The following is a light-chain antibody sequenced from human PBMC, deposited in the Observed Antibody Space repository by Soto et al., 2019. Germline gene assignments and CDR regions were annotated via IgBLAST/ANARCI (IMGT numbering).Light chain of an antibody. CDR2: QDS. CDR3: QAWDSSTHVV. CDR1: KLGDKY. J-gene: IGLJ2*01. V-gene: IGLV3-1*01. Sequence: SYELTQPPSVSVSPGQTASITCSGEKLGDKYACWYQQKPGQSPVLVIYQDSKRPSGIPERFSGSNSGNTATLTISGTQAMDEADYYCQAWDSSTHVVFGGGTKVTVL.